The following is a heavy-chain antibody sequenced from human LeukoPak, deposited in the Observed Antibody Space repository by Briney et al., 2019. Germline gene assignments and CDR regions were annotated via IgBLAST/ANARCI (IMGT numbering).Heavy chain of an antibody. CDR2: IYYSGST. Sequence: SETLSLTCTVSGGSISSSSYYWGWIRQPPGKGLEWIGSIYYSGSTYYNPSLKSRVTISVDTSKNQFSLKLSSVTAADTAVYYCARIPYDSSGYYRGAFAIWGQGTMVTVSS. V-gene: IGHV4-39*01. CDR3: ARIPYDSSGYYRGAFAI. CDR1: GGSISSSSYY. D-gene: IGHD3-22*01. J-gene: IGHJ3*02.